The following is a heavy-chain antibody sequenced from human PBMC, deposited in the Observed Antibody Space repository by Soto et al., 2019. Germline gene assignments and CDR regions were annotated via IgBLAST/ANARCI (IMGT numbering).Heavy chain of an antibody. Sequence: EEELVESGGGLVQPGRSLRLSCATSGFTLRDSAMHWVRQVPGGGLEWVSGILASGDVGYVDSVRGRLTVSRDVAKSFRLLQMSRLKTDDTAVYYCVRDSSSGGSVVWGQGTTVTVSS. V-gene: IGHV3-9*01. CDR2: ILASGDV. CDR1: GFTLRDSA. D-gene: IGHD6-6*01. J-gene: IGHJ6*02. CDR3: VRDSSSGGSVV.